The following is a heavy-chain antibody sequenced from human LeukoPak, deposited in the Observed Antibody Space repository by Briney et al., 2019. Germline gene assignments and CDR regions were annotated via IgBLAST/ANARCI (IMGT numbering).Heavy chain of an antibody. CDR1: GGSISSSSYY. CDR2: IYYSGST. CDR3: ARHDTMVRGVTDYFDY. V-gene: IGHV4-39*01. Sequence: SETLSLTCTVSGGSISSSSYYWGWIRQPXGKGLEWIGSIYYSGSTYYNPSLKSRVTISVDTSKNQFSLKLSSVTAADTAVYYCARHDTMVRGVTDYFDYWGQGTLVTVSS. J-gene: IGHJ4*02. D-gene: IGHD3-10*01.